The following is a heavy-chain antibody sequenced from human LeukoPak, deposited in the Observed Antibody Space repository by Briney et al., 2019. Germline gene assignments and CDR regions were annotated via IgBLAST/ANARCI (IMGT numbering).Heavy chain of an antibody. D-gene: IGHD3-16*02. CDR1: GFTFSSYA. J-gene: IGHJ4*02. CDR3: AKHTYYVWGSYRSADFDY. Sequence: GSLRLSCAASGFTFSSYAMSWVRQAPGKGLEWVSAISGSGGSTYYADSVKGRFTTSRDNSKNTLYLQMNSLRAEDTAVYYCAKHTYYVWGSYRSADFDYWGQGTLVTVYS. CDR2: ISGSGGST. V-gene: IGHV3-23*01.